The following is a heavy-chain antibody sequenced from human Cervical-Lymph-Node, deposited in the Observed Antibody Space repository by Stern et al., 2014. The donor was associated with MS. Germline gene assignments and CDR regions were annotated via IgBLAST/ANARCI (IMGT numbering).Heavy chain of an antibody. V-gene: IGHV3-30*03. Sequence: VQLVESGGGVVQPGRSLRLSCSVSGFTFSSYGMHWVRPAPGKGLGWVAVISHDDTFKSYADSVKGRFTISRVNSLNTLYLDMNSLKSEDTAVYHCARDVTGSLDYWGQGTLVTVSS. CDR2: ISHDDTFK. J-gene: IGHJ4*02. CDR3: ARDVTGSLDY. CDR1: GFTFSSYG. D-gene: IGHD1-1*01.